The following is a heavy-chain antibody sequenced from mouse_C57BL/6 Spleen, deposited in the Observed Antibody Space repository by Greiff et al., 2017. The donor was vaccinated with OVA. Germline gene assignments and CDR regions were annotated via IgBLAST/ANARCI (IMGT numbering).Heavy chain of an antibody. Sequence: QVQLQQPGAELVRPGSSVKLSCKASGYTFTSYWMHWVKQRPIQGLEWIGNIDPSDSETHYNQKFKDKATLTVDKSSSTAYMQLSSLTSEDSAVYYCARSDYSNIYWYFDVWGTGTTVTVSS. D-gene: IGHD2-5*01. CDR2: IDPSDSET. CDR3: ARSDYSNIYWYFDV. V-gene: IGHV1-52*01. J-gene: IGHJ1*03. CDR1: GYTFTSYW.